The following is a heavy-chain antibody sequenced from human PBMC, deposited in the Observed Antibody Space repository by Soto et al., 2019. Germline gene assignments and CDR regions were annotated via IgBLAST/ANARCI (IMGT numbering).Heavy chain of an antibody. CDR2: MNPNSGNT. Sequence: AASVKVSCTASGYTFTSYDINWVRQATGQGLEWMGWMNPNSGNTGYAQKFQGRVTMTRNTSISTAYMELSSLRSEDTAVYYCARGGRVRWIHLWGNEAFEIWGQGTMVTVSS. J-gene: IGHJ3*02. D-gene: IGHD5-18*01. CDR3: ARGGRVRWIHLWGNEAFEI. V-gene: IGHV1-8*01. CDR1: GYTFTSYD.